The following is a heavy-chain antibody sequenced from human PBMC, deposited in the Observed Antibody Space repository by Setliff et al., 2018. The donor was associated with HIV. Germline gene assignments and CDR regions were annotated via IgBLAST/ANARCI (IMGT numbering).Heavy chain of an antibody. Sequence: SETLSLTCTVSGGSISSYYWSWIRQPAGKGLEWIGRIYTSGSTNYNPSLKSRVTMSVDTSKNLFSLKLSSVTAADTAVYYCAREPYCSGGSCGAFDIWGQGTMVTVSS. CDR2: IYTSGST. CDR1: GGSISSYY. D-gene: IGHD2-15*01. J-gene: IGHJ3*02. V-gene: IGHV4-4*07. CDR3: AREPYCSGGSCGAFDI.